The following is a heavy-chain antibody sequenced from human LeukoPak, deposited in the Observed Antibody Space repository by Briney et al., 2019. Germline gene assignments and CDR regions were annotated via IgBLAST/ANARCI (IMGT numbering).Heavy chain of an antibody. CDR1: GDSVSSNSAA. CDR3: AREFCSGGSCYTNWFDP. CDR2: TYYRSKWYN. J-gene: IGHJ5*02. V-gene: IGHV6-1*01. D-gene: IGHD2-15*01. Sequence: SQTLSLTCALSGDSVSSNSAAWNWIRQSPSRGLEWLGRTYYRSKWYNDYAVSVKSRITINPDTSKNQFSLQLNSVTPEDTAVYYCAREFCSGGSCYTNWFDPWGQGTLVTVSS.